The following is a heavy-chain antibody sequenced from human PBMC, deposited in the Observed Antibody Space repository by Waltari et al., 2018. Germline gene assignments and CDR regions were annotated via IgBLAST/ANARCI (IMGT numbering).Heavy chain of an antibody. Sequence: EVQLVESGGGLVQPGRSLRLSCAASGFTFDDYAMHWVRQAPGKGLEWVSGISWNSGSIGYADSVKGRFTISRDNAKNSLYLQMNSLRAEDTALYYCAKSGDPSSWYIGNWFDPWGQGTLVTVSS. CDR1: GFTFDDYA. D-gene: IGHD6-13*01. J-gene: IGHJ5*02. CDR2: ISWNSGSI. CDR3: AKSGDPSSWYIGNWFDP. V-gene: IGHV3-9*01.